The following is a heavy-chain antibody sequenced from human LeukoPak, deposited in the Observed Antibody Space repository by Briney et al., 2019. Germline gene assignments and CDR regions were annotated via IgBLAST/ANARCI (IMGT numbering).Heavy chain of an antibody. J-gene: IGHJ4*02. CDR3: ARTVRNPEA. CDR2: ISNSGSYT. D-gene: IGHD1-14*01. CDR1: GFTFSDYY. Sequence: GGSLRLSCAASGFTFSDYYMSWIRQAPGKGLEWVSHISNSGSYTNYADSVKGRFTISGDNAKNSLYLQMNSLRAEDTAVYYCARTVRNPEAWGQGTLVTVSS. V-gene: IGHV3-11*03.